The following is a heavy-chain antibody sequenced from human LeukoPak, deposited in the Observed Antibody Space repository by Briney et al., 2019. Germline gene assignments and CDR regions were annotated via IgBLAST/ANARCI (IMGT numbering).Heavy chain of an antibody. V-gene: IGHV4-38-2*02. Sequence: SETLSLTCTVSGYSISSGYYWGWIRRPPGKGLVWIGSIYDSGSTYYNPSLKSRVTISVDTSKNQFSLKLSSVTAADTAVYYCARGYSSSWYLNWFDPWGQGTLVTVSS. CDR3: ARGYSSSWYLNWFDP. J-gene: IGHJ5*02. D-gene: IGHD6-13*01. CDR2: IYDSGST. CDR1: GYSISSGYY.